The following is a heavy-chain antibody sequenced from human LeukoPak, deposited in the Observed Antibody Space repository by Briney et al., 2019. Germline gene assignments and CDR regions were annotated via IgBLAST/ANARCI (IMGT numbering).Heavy chain of an antibody. V-gene: IGHV3-23*01. CDR2: ISGSGGST. CDR1: GFTFSSYG. CDR3: AKDRGEWEPHTPYWYYYMDV. D-gene: IGHD1-26*01. Sequence: GGSLRLSCAASGFTFSSYGMTWVRQAPGKGLEWVSAISGSGGSTYYADSVKGRFTISRDNSKNTLYLQMNSLRAEDTAVYYCAKDRGEWEPHTPYWYYYMDVWGKGTTVTVSS. J-gene: IGHJ6*03.